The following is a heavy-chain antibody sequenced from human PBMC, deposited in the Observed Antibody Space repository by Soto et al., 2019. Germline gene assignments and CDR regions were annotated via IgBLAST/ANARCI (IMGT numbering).Heavy chain of an antibody. V-gene: IGHV3-33*01. J-gene: IGHJ4*02. D-gene: IGHD5-12*01. CDR3: ARDLYSGYDHLISY. Sequence: GGSLRLSCAASGFTFSSYGMHWVRQAPGKGLEWVAVIWYDGSNKYYADSVKGRFTISRDNSKNTLYLQMNSLRAEDTAVYYCARDLYSGYDHLISYWGQGTLVTAPQ. CDR2: IWYDGSNK. CDR1: GFTFSSYG.